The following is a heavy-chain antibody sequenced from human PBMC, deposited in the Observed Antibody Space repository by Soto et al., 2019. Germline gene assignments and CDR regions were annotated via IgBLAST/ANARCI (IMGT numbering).Heavy chain of an antibody. CDR3: ARASSEDYDFWSGYFDP. J-gene: IGHJ5*02. CDR1: GYTFTGYY. D-gene: IGHD3-3*01. CDR2: INPNSGGT. V-gene: IGHV1-2*02. Sequence: QVQLVQSGAEVKKPGASVKVSCKASGYTFTGYYMHWVRQAPGQGLEWMGWINPNSGGTNYAQKFQGRVTMTRDTSISTAYMELNRLGSDDTAVYYCARASSEDYDFWSGYFDPWGQGTLVTVSS.